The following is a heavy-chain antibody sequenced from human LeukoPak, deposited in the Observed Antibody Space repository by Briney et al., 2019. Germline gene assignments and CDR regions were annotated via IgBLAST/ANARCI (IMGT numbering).Heavy chain of an antibody. V-gene: IGHV3-33*06. CDR3: TKEKAYGYFFVGMDV. J-gene: IGHJ6*02. D-gene: IGHD5-18*01. CDR2: IWYDGSNK. CDR1: GFTFSSYG. Sequence: GGSLRLSCAASGFTFSSYGMHWVRQAPGKGLEWVAVIWYDGSNKYYADSVKGRFTISRDNPKNTLSLQMNSLRAEDTAVYYCTKEKAYGYFFVGMDVWGQGTTVTVSS.